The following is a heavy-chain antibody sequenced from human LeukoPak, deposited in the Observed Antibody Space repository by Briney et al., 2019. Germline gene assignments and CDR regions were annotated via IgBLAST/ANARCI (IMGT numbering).Heavy chain of an antibody. CDR2: IGSSGTTT. CDR1: GFTFSSYS. CDR3: AKDRPCTTCSPSDY. Sequence: GGSLRLSCAGSGFTFSSYSMSWVRQAPGKGLEWVSSIGSSGTTTYYADTVKGRFTISRDNSKNTLYLQMNSLRAEDTAVYYCAKDRPCTTCSPSDYWGQGTLVTVSS. V-gene: IGHV3-23*01. J-gene: IGHJ4*02. D-gene: IGHD2-2*01.